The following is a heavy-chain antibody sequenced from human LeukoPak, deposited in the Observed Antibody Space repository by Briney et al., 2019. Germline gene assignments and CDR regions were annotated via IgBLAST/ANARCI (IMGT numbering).Heavy chain of an antibody. V-gene: IGHV4-34*01. CDR1: GGSFSGYY. Sequence: SETLSLTCAVYGGSFSGYYWSWIRQPPGKGLEWIGEINPSGSTNYNPSLKSRVTMSVDPSKSQFSLKLSSVTAADTALYYCARVSGSGTYYLPYWGQGILVTVSS. CDR3: ARVSGSGTYYLPY. J-gene: IGHJ4*02. CDR2: INPSGST. D-gene: IGHD3-10*01.